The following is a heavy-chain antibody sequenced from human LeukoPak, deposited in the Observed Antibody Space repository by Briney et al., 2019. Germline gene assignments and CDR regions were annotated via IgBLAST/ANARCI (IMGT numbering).Heavy chain of an antibody. CDR2: IWYDGSNK. V-gene: IGHV3-33*08. D-gene: IGHD2-2*02. Sequence: QTGGSLRLSCAASGFTFSSYGMHWVRQAPGKGLEWVAVIWYDGSNKYYADSVKGRFTISRDNSKNTLYLQMNSLRAEDTAVYYCARVRPGDCSSTSCYRGYYYYGMDVWGQGTTVTVSS. CDR1: GFTFSSYG. CDR3: ARVRPGDCSSTSCYRGYYYYGMDV. J-gene: IGHJ6*02.